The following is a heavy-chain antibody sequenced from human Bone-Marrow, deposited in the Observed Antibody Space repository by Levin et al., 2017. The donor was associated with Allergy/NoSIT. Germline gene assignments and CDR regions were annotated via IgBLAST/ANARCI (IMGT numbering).Heavy chain of an antibody. CDR2: VYYSGST. D-gene: IGHD3-10*01. CDR3: ARNNSLSFGESPTNWFDP. Sequence: SETLSLTCTVSGGSISSPIHYWGWIRQPPGRGLEWIGSVYYSGSTSYHPSLKSRVTISVDTSKNQFSLTLSSVTAADTAVYYCARNNSLSFGESPTNWFDPWGQGTLVTVSS. CDR1: GGSISSPIHY. V-gene: IGHV4-39*07. J-gene: IGHJ5*02.